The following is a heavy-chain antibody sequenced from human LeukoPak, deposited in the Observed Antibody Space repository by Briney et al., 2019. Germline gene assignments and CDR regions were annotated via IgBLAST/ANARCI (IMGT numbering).Heavy chain of an antibody. CDR3: ARFRGVRGVIVGGDYYYGMDV. D-gene: IGHD3-10*01. CDR1: GGSISSYY. V-gene: IGHV4-59*08. CDR2: IYYSGST. Sequence: SETLSLTCTVSGGSISSYYWSWIRRPPGKGLEWIGYIYYSGSTNYNPSLKSRVTISVDTSKNQFSLKLSSVTAADTAVYYCARFRGVRGVIVGGDYYYGMDVWGQGTTVTVSS. J-gene: IGHJ6*02.